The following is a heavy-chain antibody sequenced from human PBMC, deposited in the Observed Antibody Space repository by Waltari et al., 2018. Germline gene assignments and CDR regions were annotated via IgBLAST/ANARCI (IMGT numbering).Heavy chain of an antibody. CDR1: GFTFSSYS. V-gene: IGHV3-48*01. D-gene: IGHD3-22*01. CDR2: ISSSSSTI. CDR3: ARVRGDYYDSSIHS. Sequence: EVQLVESGGGLVQPGGSLRLSCAASGFTFSSYSMNWVRPAPGKGLEWVSYISSSSSTIYYADSVKGRFTISRDNAKNSLYLQMNSLRAEDTAVYYCARVRGDYYDSSIHSWGQGTLVTVSS. J-gene: IGHJ4*02.